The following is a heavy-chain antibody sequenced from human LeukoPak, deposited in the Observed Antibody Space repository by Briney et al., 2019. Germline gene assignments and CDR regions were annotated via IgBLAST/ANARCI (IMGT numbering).Heavy chain of an antibody. CDR1: GYTFTSYH. Sequence: ASVKVSFKASGYTFTSYHMHWVRQAPGQGLEWMGIINPSGGSTSYAQKFQGRVTMTRDTSTSSVYMELSSLRSEDTAVYYCARGPPVREQQLDYWGQGTLVTVSS. J-gene: IGHJ4*02. D-gene: IGHD1/OR15-1a*01. CDR2: INPSGGST. CDR3: ARGPPVREQQLDY. V-gene: IGHV1-46*01.